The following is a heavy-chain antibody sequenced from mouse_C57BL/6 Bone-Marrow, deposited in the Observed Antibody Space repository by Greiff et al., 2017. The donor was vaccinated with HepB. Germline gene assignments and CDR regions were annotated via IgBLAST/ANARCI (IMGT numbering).Heavy chain of an antibody. D-gene: IGHD1-1*01. V-gene: IGHV5-6*01. CDR2: ISSGGSYT. CDR3: ANSVVAPYYAMDY. CDR1: GFTFSSYG. Sequence: VQLKESGGDLVKPGGSLKLSCAASGFTFSSYGMYWVRQTPDKRLEWVATISSGGSYTYYPDRVKGRFTISRDNAKNTLYLQMSSLKSEDTAMYYCANSVVAPYYAMDYWGQGTSVTVAS. J-gene: IGHJ4*01.